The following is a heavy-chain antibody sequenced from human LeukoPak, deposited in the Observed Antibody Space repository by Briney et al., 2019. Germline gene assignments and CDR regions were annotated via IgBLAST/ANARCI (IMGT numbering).Heavy chain of an antibody. Sequence: GGSLRLSCAASGFTVSSNYMNWVRQTPGKGLEWVSLIYGGGGTYYADSVKGRFTISRDNSKNTLYLQMNSLRAEDTAAYYCARDLASSSGWEFDYWGQGTLVTVSS. D-gene: IGHD6-19*01. CDR2: IYGGGGT. V-gene: IGHV3-53*01. CDR3: ARDLASSSGWEFDY. J-gene: IGHJ4*02. CDR1: GFTVSSNY.